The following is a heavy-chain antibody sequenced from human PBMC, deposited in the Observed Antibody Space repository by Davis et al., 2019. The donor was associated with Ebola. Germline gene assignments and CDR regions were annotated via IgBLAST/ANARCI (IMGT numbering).Heavy chain of an antibody. CDR3: SSLYSSGLDN. V-gene: IGHV3-11*01. J-gene: IGHJ4*02. CDR2: ISSTGSSI. Sequence: GESLKISCAASGFTFSDYYMHWIRQPPGKGLEWVSYISSTGSSIYYADSVKGRVTISRDNAKNSLYLQMNSLRAEDTAVYFCSSLYSSGLDNWGQGTLVTVSS. CDR1: GFTFSDYY. D-gene: IGHD3-22*01.